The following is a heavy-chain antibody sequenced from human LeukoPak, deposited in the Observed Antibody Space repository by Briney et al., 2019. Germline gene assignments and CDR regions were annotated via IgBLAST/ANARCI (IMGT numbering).Heavy chain of an antibody. V-gene: IGHV4-39*07. D-gene: IGHD6-13*01. CDR1: GGSISSSSYY. J-gene: IGHJ2*01. Sequence: SETLSLTCTVSGGSISSSSYYWGWIRQPPGKGLEWIGSIYHSGSTYYNPSLKSRVTIAVETSKNQFSLKLSSVTAADKAVYYCARRGSRWYWYFDLWGRGTLVTVSS. CDR2: IYHSGST. CDR3: ARRGSRWYWYFDL.